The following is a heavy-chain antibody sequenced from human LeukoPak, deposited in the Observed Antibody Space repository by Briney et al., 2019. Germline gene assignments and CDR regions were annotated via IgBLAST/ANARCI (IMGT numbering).Heavy chain of an antibody. J-gene: IGHJ4*02. D-gene: IGHD3-10*01. V-gene: IGHV1-46*01. CDR2: INPSGGST. CDR3: AVFYGQVYHFDY. Sequence: ASVKVSCRASGGTFSSYAISWVRQAPGQGLEWMGIINPSGGSTSYAQKFQGRVTMTRDMSTSTVYMELSSLRSEDTAVYYCAVFYGQVYHFDYWGQGTLVTVSS. CDR1: GGTFSSYA.